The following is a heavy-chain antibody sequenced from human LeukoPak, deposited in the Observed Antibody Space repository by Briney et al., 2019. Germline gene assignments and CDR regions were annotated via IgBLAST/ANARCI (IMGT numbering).Heavy chain of an antibody. CDR3: AGAFPPRSGGSCCPIDY. Sequence: GGSLRLSCAASGITFRSDVMSWVRQAPGKGLEWVSGISGSGDSTYYADSVKGRFTISRDNSKNTLYLQMNSLRAEDTAVYYCAGAFPPRSGGSCCPIDYWGQGTLVTVSS. CDR2: ISGSGDST. CDR1: GITFRSDV. V-gene: IGHV3-23*01. D-gene: IGHD2-15*01. J-gene: IGHJ4*02.